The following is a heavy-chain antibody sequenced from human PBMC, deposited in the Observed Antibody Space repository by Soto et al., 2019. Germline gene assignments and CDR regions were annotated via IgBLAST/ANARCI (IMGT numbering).Heavy chain of an antibody. CDR1: GGTFSSYA. CDR3: ARSIVVVPAAIVAFDI. V-gene: IGHV1-69*01. CDR2: IIPIFGTA. J-gene: IGHJ3*02. Sequence: QVQLVQSGAEVKKPGSSVKVSCKASGGTFSSYAISWVRQAPGQGLEWMGGIIPIFGTAYYAQKFQGRVTITADESTSTAYMELSSLKSEDTAVYYCARSIVVVPAAIVAFDIWGQGTMVTVSS. D-gene: IGHD2-2*01.